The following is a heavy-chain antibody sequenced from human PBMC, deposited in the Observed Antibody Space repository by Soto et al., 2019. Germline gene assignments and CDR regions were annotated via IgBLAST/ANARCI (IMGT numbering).Heavy chain of an antibody. Sequence: GGSLRLSCAASGFTLRSYWMSWVRQAPGKGLEWLATIKTDASEKKYVDSVKGRFTISRDNSKNTLFLQMNSLRAEDTAIYYCAKKVNSGPGSQYFDYWGQGTLVTVSS. J-gene: IGHJ4*02. V-gene: IGHV3-7*03. D-gene: IGHD3-10*01. CDR1: GFTLRSYW. CDR2: IKTDASEK. CDR3: AKKVNSGPGSQYFDY.